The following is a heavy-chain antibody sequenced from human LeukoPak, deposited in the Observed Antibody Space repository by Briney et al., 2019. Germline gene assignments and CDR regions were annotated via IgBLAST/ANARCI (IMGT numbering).Heavy chain of an antibody. Sequence: SETLSLTCAVSGYSISSGYYWGWIRQPPGKGLEWIRSIYHSGSTYYNPSLKSRVTISVDTSKNQFSLKLSSVTAADTAVYYCASKRLASDAFDIWGQGTMVTVSS. CDR2: IYHSGST. CDR1: GYSISSGYY. J-gene: IGHJ3*02. CDR3: ASKRLASDAFDI. V-gene: IGHV4-38-2*01. D-gene: IGHD1-26*01.